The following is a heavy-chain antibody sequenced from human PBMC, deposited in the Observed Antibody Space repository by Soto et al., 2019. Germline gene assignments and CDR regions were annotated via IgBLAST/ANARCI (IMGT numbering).Heavy chain of an antibody. D-gene: IGHD6-19*01. CDR2: LNPNSGDT. Sequence: QVQLVQSGAEVKKPGASVKVSCKASGYTFSSYDINWVRQATGQGLEWMGWLNPNSGDTGCAQKFQGRVTLTRNTSINTSYIELSCLTSDDTAVYYCATSGGGWYLYWGQGTLVTVSS. J-gene: IGHJ4*02. CDR1: GYTFSSYD. V-gene: IGHV1-8*01. CDR3: ATSGGGWYLY.